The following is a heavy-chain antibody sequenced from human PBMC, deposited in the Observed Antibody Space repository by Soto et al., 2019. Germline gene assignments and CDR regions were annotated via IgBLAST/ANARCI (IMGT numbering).Heavy chain of an antibody. Sequence: SETLSLTCTVSRGSINSHYWSWIRQPPGKGLEYIAYISYSGSTNYNPSLKSRLTISVDTSKNQFSLKLSSVTAADTAVYYCARVRYCSGGSCYRRFDPWGQGTLVTVSS. D-gene: IGHD2-15*01. CDR1: RGSINSHY. CDR3: ARVRYCSGGSCYRRFDP. J-gene: IGHJ5*02. V-gene: IGHV4-59*08. CDR2: ISYSGST.